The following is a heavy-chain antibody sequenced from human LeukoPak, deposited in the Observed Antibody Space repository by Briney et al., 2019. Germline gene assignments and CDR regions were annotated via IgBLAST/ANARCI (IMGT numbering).Heavy chain of an antibody. CDR3: ARDPSDYYDSSGYHPSN. CDR1: GGSISSGDYY. D-gene: IGHD3-22*01. J-gene: IGHJ4*02. CDR2: IYYSGST. Sequence: SETLSLTCTVSGGSISSGDYYWSWIRQPPGKGLEWIGYIYYSGSTYYNPSLKSRVTISVDTSKNQFPLKLSSVTAADTAVYYCARDPSDYYDSSGYHPSNWGQGTLVTVSS. V-gene: IGHV4-30-4*08.